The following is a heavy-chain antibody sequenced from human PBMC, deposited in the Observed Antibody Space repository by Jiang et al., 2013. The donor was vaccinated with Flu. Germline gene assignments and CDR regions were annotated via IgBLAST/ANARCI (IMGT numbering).Heavy chain of an antibody. Sequence: VEAEETLSLTCAVYGGSFSDYYWSWVRQPPGKGLEWIGEINHSGHTNYNPSLKSRVTISVDTSKNQFSLNLTSVTAADTAVYYCARGGYCSGTRCYRWAVDNWFDPWGQGNVVTVSS. CDR3: ARGGYCSGTRCYRWAVDNWFDP. J-gene: IGHJ5*02. CDR1: GGSFSDYY. CDR2: INHSGHT. V-gene: IGHV4-34*01. D-gene: IGHD2-2*01.